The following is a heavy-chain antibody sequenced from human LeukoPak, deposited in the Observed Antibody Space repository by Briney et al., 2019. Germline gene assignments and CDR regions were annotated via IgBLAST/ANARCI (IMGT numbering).Heavy chain of an antibody. D-gene: IGHD6-19*01. CDR3: ARVYSSGWCFAY. CDR1: GYTFTSYG. Sequence: ASVKVSCKASGYTFTSYGISWVRQAPGQGLEWMGWISAYNGNTNYAQKLQGRVTITTDTSTSTAYMQRRSLRSDDTAVYYCARVYSSGWCFAYWGQGTLVTVSS. CDR2: ISAYNGNT. V-gene: IGHV1-18*01. J-gene: IGHJ4*02.